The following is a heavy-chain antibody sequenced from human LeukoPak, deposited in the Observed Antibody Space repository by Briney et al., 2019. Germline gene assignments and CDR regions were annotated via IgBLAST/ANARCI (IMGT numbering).Heavy chain of an antibody. CDR1: GFTFSSYS. V-gene: IGHV3-21*01. CDR2: ISSSSSYI. J-gene: IGHJ4*02. D-gene: IGHD3-16*01. Sequence: GGSLRLSCAVSGFTFSSYSMNWVRQAAGKGLEWVSSISSSSSYIYYADSVKGRFTISRDNAKNSLYLQMNSLRAEDTAVYYCARLTYDVFDYWGQGTLVTVSS. CDR3: ARLTYDVFDY.